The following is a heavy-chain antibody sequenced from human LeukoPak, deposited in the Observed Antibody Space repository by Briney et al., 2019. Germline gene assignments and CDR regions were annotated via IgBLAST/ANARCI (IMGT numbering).Heavy chain of an antibody. Sequence: ASVKVSCKASGHTFTGYYIHWVRQAPGQGLELMGWINPNSGGTNYAQKFQGRVTMTRDTSISTAYMELSRLRSDDTAVYYCARVIAAAGTFDYWGQGTLVTVSS. CDR2: INPNSGGT. CDR1: GHTFTGYY. D-gene: IGHD6-13*01. J-gene: IGHJ4*02. V-gene: IGHV1-2*02. CDR3: ARVIAAAGTFDY.